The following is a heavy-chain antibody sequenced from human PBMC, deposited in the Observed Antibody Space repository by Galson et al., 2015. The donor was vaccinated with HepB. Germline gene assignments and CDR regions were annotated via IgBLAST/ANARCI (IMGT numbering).Heavy chain of an antibody. D-gene: IGHD3-22*01. V-gene: IGHV3-7*03. CDR1: GFTFSSYA. Sequence: SLRLSCAASGFTFSSYAMSWVRQAPGKGLEWVANIKQDGSEKYYVDSVKGRFTISRDNAKNSLYLQMNSLRAEDTAVYYCAREGWAYDSSGYFDYWGQGTLVTVSS. J-gene: IGHJ4*02. CDR2: IKQDGSEK. CDR3: AREGWAYDSSGYFDY.